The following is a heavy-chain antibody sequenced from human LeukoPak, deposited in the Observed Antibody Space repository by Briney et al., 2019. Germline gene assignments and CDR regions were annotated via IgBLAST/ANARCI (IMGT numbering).Heavy chain of an antibody. J-gene: IGHJ3*02. CDR1: GGTFSSYA. Sequence: SVKVSCKASGGTFSSYAICWVRQAPGQGLEWMGGIIPIFGTANYAQKFQGRVTITADKSTSTAYMELSSLRSEDTAVYYCARDGGYCSGGSCSNDAFDIWGQGAMVTVSS. D-gene: IGHD2-15*01. CDR3: ARDGGYCSGGSCSNDAFDI. CDR2: IIPIFGTA. V-gene: IGHV1-69*06.